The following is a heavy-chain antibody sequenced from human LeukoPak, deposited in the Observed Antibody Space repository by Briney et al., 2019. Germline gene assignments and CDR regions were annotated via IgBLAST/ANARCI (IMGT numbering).Heavy chain of an antibody. D-gene: IGHD6-13*01. Sequence: GGSLRLSCAASGFTFSNYEMNWVRQAPGKGLEWISHISNFGDIIHYADSVEGRFTISRDNDKNSIYLQMNSLRAEDTAVYYCAKDATPALGTVYMDVWGKGTTVTTSS. V-gene: IGHV3-48*03. CDR2: ISNFGDII. CDR3: AKDATPALGTVYMDV. CDR1: GFTFSNYE. J-gene: IGHJ6*03.